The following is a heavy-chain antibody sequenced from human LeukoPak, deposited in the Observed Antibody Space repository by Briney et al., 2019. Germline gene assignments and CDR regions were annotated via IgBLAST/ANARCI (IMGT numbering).Heavy chain of an antibody. V-gene: IGHV4-4*02. CDR2: IYHSGST. CDR1: GGSISSSNW. D-gene: IGHD3-10*01. Sequence: SETLSLTCAVSGGSISSSNWWSWVRQPPGKGLEWIGEIYHSGSTNYNPSLKSRVTIPVDKSKNQFSLKLSSVTAADTAVYYCARRTRAGKGAFDIWGQGTMVTVSS. J-gene: IGHJ3*02. CDR3: ARRTRAGKGAFDI.